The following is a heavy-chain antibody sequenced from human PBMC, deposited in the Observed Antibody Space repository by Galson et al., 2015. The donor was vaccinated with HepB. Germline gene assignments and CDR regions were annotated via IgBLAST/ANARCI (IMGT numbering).Heavy chain of an antibody. CDR1: GFTVSNSY. V-gene: IGHV3-53*05. CDR2: IYSGGHA. CDR3: AKDHQSTGEWYFDL. D-gene: IGHD7-27*01. Sequence: SLRLSCAASGFTVSNSYMSWVRQAPGKGLEWLSVIYSGGHAFYADSVKGRFTISRDNAKNSLYLQMNSLRAEDTALYYCAKDHQSTGEWYFDLWGRGTLVAVSS. J-gene: IGHJ2*01.